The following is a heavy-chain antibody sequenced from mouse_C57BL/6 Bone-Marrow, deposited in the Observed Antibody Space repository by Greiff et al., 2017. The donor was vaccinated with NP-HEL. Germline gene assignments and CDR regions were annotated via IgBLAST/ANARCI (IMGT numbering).Heavy chain of an antibody. CDR2: ISDGGSYT. V-gene: IGHV5-4*03. D-gene: IGHD1-1*02. CDR1: GFTFSSYA. J-gene: IGHJ3*01. CDR3: ARPYGGFAY. Sequence: EVKLMESGGGLVKPGGSLKLSCAASGFTFSSYAMSWVRQTPEKRLEWVATISDGGSYTYYPDNVKGRFTISRDNAKNNLYLQMSHLKSEDTAMYYCARPYGGFAYWGQGTLVTVSA.